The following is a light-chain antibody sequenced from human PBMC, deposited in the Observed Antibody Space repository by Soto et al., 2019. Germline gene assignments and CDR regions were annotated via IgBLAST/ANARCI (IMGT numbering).Light chain of an antibody. V-gene: IGKV3-11*01. CDR2: DAS. J-gene: IGKJ4*01. CDR1: HSVSSD. Sequence: EIVLTQSPVTLSLSPGERATLSCTASHSVSSDLLGYQQKPGQSPRILISDASNRATGIPARFSGSGSGTDFLLTISRLEPEDFAVYSGQWRNKWPLTFGGGTRVAIK. CDR3: QWRNKWPLT.